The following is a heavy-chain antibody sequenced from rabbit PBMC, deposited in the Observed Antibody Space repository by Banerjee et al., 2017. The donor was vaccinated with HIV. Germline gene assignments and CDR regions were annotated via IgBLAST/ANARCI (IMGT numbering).Heavy chain of an antibody. D-gene: IGHD2-1*01. Sequence: QEQVEESGGGLVMPGGTLTLSCKASGFSLSSYWMSWVRQAPGKGLEWIGYISISGSTYYATWVNGRFTISSDNAQNTVDLQMNSLTAADTATYFCARDLYGGFDLWGPGTLVTVS. CDR3: ARDLYGGFDL. J-gene: IGHJ4*01. CDR1: GFSLSSYW. V-gene: IGHV1S33*01. CDR2: ISISGST.